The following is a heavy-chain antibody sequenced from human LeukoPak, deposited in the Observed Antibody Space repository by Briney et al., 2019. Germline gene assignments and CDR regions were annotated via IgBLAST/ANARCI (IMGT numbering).Heavy chain of an antibody. J-gene: IGHJ4*02. Sequence: SETLSLTCTVSGGSISSNAYYWAWIRQPPGKGLEWIGSIYSSVSTYYNPSLKSRVTTSVDTSKNQFSLRLSSVTAADTAVYYCARVSDLEETFDYWGQGTLVTVSS. V-gene: IGHV4-39*07. CDR1: GGSISSNAYY. CDR3: ARVSDLEETFDY. CDR2: IYSSVST. D-gene: IGHD2-21*01.